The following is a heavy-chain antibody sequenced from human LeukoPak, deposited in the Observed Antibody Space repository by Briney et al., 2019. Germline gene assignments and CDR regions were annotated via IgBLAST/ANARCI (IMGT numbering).Heavy chain of an antibody. CDR1: GGTFSGYA. CDR3: ARRQKELYYYDSSGYQDAFDI. D-gene: IGHD3-22*01. J-gene: IGHJ3*02. CDR2: IIPIFGTA. Sequence: ASVKVSCKASGGTFSGYAISWVRQAPGQGLEWMGGIIPIFGTANYAQKFQGRVTITADKSTSTAYMELSSLRSEDTAVYYCARRQKELYYYDSSGYQDAFDIWGQGTMVTVSS. V-gene: IGHV1-69*06.